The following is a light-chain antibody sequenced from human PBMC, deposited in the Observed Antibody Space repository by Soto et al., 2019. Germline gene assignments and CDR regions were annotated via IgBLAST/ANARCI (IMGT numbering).Light chain of an antibody. V-gene: IGKV1-12*01. CDR1: QGISSL. J-gene: IGKJ5*01. CDR3: QQANSFPIT. CDR2: AAS. Sequence: DIQMTQSPSSVSGSVGDRVTITCRASQGISSLLAWYQQKPGKAPKLLIYAASSLQSGVPSRFSGSGSGTDFTLTISSLQPEDFATYYCQQANSFPITFGQGTRLEIK.